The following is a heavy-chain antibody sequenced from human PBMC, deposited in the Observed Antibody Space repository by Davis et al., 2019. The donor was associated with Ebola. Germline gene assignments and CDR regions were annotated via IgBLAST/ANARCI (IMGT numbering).Heavy chain of an antibody. CDR1: GFTFSSYA. D-gene: IGHD3-10*01. CDR2: ISCDGSNK. CDR3: LYGSHY. Sequence: GESLKISCAASGFTFSSYAMHWVRQAPGKGLEWVAVISCDGSNKYYADSVKGRFTISRDNSKNTLYLQMNSLRAEDTAVYYCLYGSHYWGQGTLVTVSS. V-gene: IGHV3-30-3*01. J-gene: IGHJ4*02.